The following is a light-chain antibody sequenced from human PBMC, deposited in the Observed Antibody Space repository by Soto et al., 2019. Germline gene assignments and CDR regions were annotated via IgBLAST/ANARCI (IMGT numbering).Light chain of an antibody. Sequence: EIVMTQSPAIQSVSPGERATLSCRANQSISSNLAWYQQKPGQAPRLLIYGAATRATGIPARFSGSGSGTDFILTINSLQSEDFAVYYCQMYNNWVGTFGGGTKVDIK. CDR3: QMYNNWVGT. V-gene: IGKV3-15*01. CDR2: GAA. J-gene: IGKJ4*01. CDR1: QSISSN.